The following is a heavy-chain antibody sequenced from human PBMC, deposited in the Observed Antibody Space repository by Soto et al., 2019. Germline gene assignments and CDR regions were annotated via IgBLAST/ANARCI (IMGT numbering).Heavy chain of an antibody. Sequence: ASVKVSCKASGYTFTSYGISWVRQAPGQGLEWMGWISAYNGNTNYAQKLQGRVTMTTDTSTSTAYMELRSLRSDDTAVYYCARDCRLGFYYYYGMDVWGQGTTVTVSS. J-gene: IGHJ6*02. D-gene: IGHD2-15*01. V-gene: IGHV1-18*01. CDR1: GYTFTSYG. CDR3: ARDCRLGFYYYYGMDV. CDR2: ISAYNGNT.